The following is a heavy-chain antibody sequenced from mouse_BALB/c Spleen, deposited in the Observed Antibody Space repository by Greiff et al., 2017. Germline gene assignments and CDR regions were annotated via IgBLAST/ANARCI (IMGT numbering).Heavy chain of an antibody. Sequence: VQLQESGAELAKPGASVKMSCKASGYTFTSYWMHWVKQRPGQGLEWIGYINPSTGYTEYNQKFKDKATLTADKSSSTAYMQLSSLTSEDSAVYYCARSPYGNHYAMDYWGQGTSVTVSS. V-gene: IGHV1-7*01. D-gene: IGHD2-1*01. CDR1: GYTFTSYW. CDR3: ARSPYGNHYAMDY. J-gene: IGHJ4*01. CDR2: INPSTGYT.